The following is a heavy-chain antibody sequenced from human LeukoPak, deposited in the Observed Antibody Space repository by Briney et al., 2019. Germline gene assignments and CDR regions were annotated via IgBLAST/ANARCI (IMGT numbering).Heavy chain of an antibody. CDR3: AREGRMSMGIEY. CDR1: GGSLSGYY. CDR2: IGHSGTT. V-gene: IGHV4-34*01. Sequence: PSEPLSLTCDVYGGSLSGYYWSWIRQSPEKGLQWIGEIGHSGTTNFNPSLKSRVSMSVDTSKNQFSLKLTSVTAADTAVYFCAREGRMSMGIEYWGQGTLVTVSS. D-gene: IGHD4/OR15-4a*01. J-gene: IGHJ4*02.